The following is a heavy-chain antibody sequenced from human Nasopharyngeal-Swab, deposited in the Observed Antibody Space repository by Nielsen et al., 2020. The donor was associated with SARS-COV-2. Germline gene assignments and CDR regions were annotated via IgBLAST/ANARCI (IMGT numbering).Heavy chain of an antibody. CDR3: ARGEPYDFWSATGYFDY. V-gene: IGHV4-39*07. CDR2: VYYSGST. D-gene: IGHD3-3*01. Sequence: SETLSLTCTVSGGSISSSSYYWGWIRQPPGKGLEWIGSVYYSGSTYYNPTLKSRVTISVDTSKNQFSLKLRSVTAADTAVYYCARGEPYDFWSATGYFDYWGQGTLVTVSS. CDR1: GGSISSSSYY. J-gene: IGHJ4*02.